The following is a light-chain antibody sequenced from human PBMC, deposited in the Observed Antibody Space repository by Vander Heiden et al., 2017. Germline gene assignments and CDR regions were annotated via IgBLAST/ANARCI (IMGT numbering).Light chain of an antibody. V-gene: IGLV2-14*01. J-gene: IGLJ2*01. Sequence: QPSLTQPASVSGSPGQSITISCTRTSSDVGRYDYLSCYQQHPAKAPQHMIYHVNNRPSGASNRFSGSTSGNTASTTIPGLQAEDEADDYCNYYTGRSTSRVVFGGGTKLTVL. CDR2: HVN. CDR3: NYYTGRSTSRVV. CDR1: SSDVGRYDY.